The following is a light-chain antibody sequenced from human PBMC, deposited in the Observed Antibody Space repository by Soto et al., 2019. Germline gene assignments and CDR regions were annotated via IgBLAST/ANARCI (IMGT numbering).Light chain of an antibody. J-gene: IGKJ1*01. CDR1: QSLVYSNGNIY. CDR3: MRGTHWPWT. Sequence: DVVLTQSPLSLPVTLGQPASISCRSSQSLVYSNGNIYLNWFQQRPGQSPRRLIYEISKRDAAVPDRFSGSGSGTDFTLKISRVEAEDVGVYYCMRGTHWPWTFGQGNKVDI. V-gene: IGKV2-30*01. CDR2: EIS.